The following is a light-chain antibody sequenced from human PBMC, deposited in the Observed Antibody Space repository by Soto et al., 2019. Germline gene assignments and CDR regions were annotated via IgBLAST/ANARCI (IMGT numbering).Light chain of an antibody. Sequence: EIVLTQSPCTLSLSPGAGATLSCSASPGLTSSYLALYQQQPGQAPRLVIYGAFRMATGIPHRFSGSGSGTDFNLTISGLEPEDFPVYSCQHDASTLPWMFGQVTKVELK. CDR1: PGLTSSY. CDR2: GAF. V-gene: IGKV3-20*01. J-gene: IGKJ1*01. CDR3: QHDASTLPWM.